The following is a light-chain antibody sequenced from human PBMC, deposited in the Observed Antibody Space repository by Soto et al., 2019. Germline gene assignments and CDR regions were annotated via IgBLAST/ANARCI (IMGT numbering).Light chain of an antibody. CDR3: QQYDISPIT. Sequence: EVVMTQSPATLSVSPGERATLSCRASQSVSSSYLAWYQQKPGLAPRLLIYDASIRATGIPDRFSGSGSGTDFTLTISRLEPEDFAVYYCQQYDISPITFGRGTRLEIK. V-gene: IGKV3D-20*01. CDR2: DAS. J-gene: IGKJ5*01. CDR1: QSVSSSY.